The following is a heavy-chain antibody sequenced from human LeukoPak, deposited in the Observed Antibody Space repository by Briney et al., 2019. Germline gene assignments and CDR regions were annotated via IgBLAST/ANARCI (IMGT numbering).Heavy chain of an antibody. CDR1: GGTFSSYA. Sequence: SVKVSCKASGGTFSSYAISWVRQAPGQGLEWMGRIIPILGIANYAQKFQGRVTITADKSTSTAYMELSSLRSEDTAVYYCARDRIIDSSGLWLVYWGQGTLVTVSS. V-gene: IGHV1-69*04. J-gene: IGHJ4*02. CDR3: ARDRIIDSSGLWLVY. CDR2: IIPILGIA. D-gene: IGHD3-22*01.